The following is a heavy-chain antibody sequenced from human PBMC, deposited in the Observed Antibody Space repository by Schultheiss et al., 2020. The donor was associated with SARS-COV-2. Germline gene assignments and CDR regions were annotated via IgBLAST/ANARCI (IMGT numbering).Heavy chain of an antibody. J-gene: IGHJ3*02. CDR2: IYTSGST. D-gene: IGHD3-22*01. Sequence: SETLSLTCTVSGGSISSSSYYWSWIRQPAGKGLEWIGRIYTSGSTNYNPSLKSRVTMSVDTSKNQFSLKLSSVTAADTAVYYCARALGDSSGSVLWAFDIWGQGTMVTVSS. V-gene: IGHV4-61*02. CDR1: GGSISSSSYY. CDR3: ARALGDSSGSVLWAFDI.